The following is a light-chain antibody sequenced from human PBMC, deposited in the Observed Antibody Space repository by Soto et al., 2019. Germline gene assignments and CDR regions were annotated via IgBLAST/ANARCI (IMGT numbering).Light chain of an antibody. CDR3: QQYFSSPYT. Sequence: DIVMTQSPDSLAVSLGERATINCKSSQSVLYSSKNNNHLAWYQQKPGQPPKLLIYWASTRESGVPDRFSGSGSGTAFTLTISSLQAEDVAVYFCQQYFSSPYTFGQGTKLEIK. CDR1: QSVLYSSKNNNH. CDR2: WAS. J-gene: IGKJ2*01. V-gene: IGKV4-1*01.